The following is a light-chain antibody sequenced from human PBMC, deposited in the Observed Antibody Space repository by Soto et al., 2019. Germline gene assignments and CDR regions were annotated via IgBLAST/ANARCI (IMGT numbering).Light chain of an antibody. CDR3: QQSSTTPWT. V-gene: IGKV1-39*01. J-gene: IGKJ1*01. Sequence: DIQMTQSPSSLSASVGDRVTIACRASQSSRIYLNWYQQKPGKAPKLLIYAASSLQSGVPSRFSGSGSGTDFTLTISSLQREDFATYYCQQSSTTPWTFGQGTKVEIK. CDR2: AAS. CDR1: QSSRIY.